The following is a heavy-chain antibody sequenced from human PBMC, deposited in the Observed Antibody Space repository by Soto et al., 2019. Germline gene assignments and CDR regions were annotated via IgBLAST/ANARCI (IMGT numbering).Heavy chain of an antibody. CDR2: IRQDGSEK. J-gene: IGHJ4*02. CDR1: GFTFSNYW. CDR3: ATTQSFDY. V-gene: IGHV3-7*01. Sequence: EVQVVESGGGLVQPGGSLKLSCVASGFTFSNYWMSWVRQAPGKGLEWVANIRQDGSEKNFVDSVKGRFTISRDNAKNSVDLQMNSHRAEDTAVYSCATTQSFDYWGQGTLVTVSS.